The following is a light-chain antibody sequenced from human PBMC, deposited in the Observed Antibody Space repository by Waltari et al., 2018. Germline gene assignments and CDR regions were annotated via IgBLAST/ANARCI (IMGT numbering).Light chain of an antibody. V-gene: IGKV3-20*01. J-gene: IGKJ1*01. CDR1: QGVGKY. Sequence: EIVLTQSPGTLSLSPGERATLSCRASQGVGKYLAWYQQRPGQAPRILLCHASIRATGIPDRFSGSGFGTDFSLNISRLEPEDFAVYYCQKYDFLPATFGQGTTVEIK. CDR2: HAS. CDR3: QKYDFLPAT.